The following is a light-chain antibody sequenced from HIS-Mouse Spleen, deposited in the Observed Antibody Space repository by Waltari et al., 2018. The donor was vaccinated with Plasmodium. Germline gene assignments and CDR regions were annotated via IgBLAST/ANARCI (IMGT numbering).Light chain of an antibody. V-gene: IGKV1-8*01. Sequence: AIRMTQSPSSFSASTGDRVTITCRASQGISSYLAWYQQKPGKAPKRVIYAASTLQSGVPSRFSGSGSGTDFTLTISCLQSEDFATYYCQQYYSYLLTFGGGTKVEIK. CDR3: QQYYSYLLT. J-gene: IGKJ4*01. CDR2: AAS. CDR1: QGISSY.